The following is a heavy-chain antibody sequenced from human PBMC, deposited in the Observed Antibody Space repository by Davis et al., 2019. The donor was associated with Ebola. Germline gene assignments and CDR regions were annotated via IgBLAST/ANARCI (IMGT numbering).Heavy chain of an antibody. D-gene: IGHD6-13*01. CDR3: ARLTYSSSWYDLDY. V-gene: IGHV4-34*01. J-gene: IGHJ4*02. CDR1: GGTFRGYY. CDR2: INHSGNT. Sequence: SETLSLTCAVYGGTFRGYYWSWIRQSPGKGLEWIGEINHSGNTKYNPSLKSRVTISVDTSKNQFSLKLSSVTAADTAVYYCARLTYSSSWYDLDYWGQGTLVTVSS.